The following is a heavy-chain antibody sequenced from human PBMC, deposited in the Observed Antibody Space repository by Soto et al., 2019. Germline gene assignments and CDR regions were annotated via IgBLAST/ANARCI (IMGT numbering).Heavy chain of an antibody. V-gene: IGHV1-24*01. Sequence: ASVKVSCKVSGYTLTELSMHWVRQAPGKGLEWMGGFDPEDGETIYAQKFQGRVTMTEDTSTDTAYMELSSLRSEDTAVYYCATDLQGYCSGGSCYLWGQGTLVTVSS. J-gene: IGHJ5*02. CDR1: GYTLTELS. CDR3: ATDLQGYCSGGSCYL. D-gene: IGHD2-15*01. CDR2: FDPEDGET.